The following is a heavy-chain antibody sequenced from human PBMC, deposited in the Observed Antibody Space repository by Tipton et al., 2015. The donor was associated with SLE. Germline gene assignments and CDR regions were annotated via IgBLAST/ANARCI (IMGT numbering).Heavy chain of an antibody. Sequence: SLRLSCAASGFIVSGNYMSWVRQAPGKGLEWVSVIYSGGSTYDADSVKGRFTISRDSSKNTLYLQMNSLRAEDTAVYYCARSPGIAELGYYYMDVWGKGTTVTVSS. CDR1: GFIVSGNY. CDR2: IYSGGST. J-gene: IGHJ6*03. D-gene: IGHD6-13*01. CDR3: ARSPGIAELGYYYMDV. V-gene: IGHV3-53*01.